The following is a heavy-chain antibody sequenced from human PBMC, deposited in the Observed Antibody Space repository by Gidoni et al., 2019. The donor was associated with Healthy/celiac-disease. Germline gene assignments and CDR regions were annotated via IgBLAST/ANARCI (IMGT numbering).Heavy chain of an antibody. CDR1: GGTFSSYA. CDR2: IIPIFGTA. Sequence: QVQLVQSGAEVKKPGSSVKVSCKASGGTFSSYAISWVRQAPGQGLEWMGGIIPIFGTANYAQKFQGRVTITADESTSTAYMELSSLRSEDTAVYYCARDVSVGWAKGIDAFDIWGQGTMVTVSS. CDR3: ARDVSVGWAKGIDAFDI. D-gene: IGHD6-13*01. V-gene: IGHV1-69*01. J-gene: IGHJ3*02.